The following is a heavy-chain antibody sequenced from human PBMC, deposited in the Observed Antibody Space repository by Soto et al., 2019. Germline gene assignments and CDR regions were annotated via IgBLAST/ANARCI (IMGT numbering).Heavy chain of an antibody. J-gene: IGHJ4*02. V-gene: IGHV3-21*04. Sequence: GGSLRLSCAASGFTFSSYSMNWVRQAPGKGLEWVSSISSSSNTIYYADTVKGRFTISRDNSKNTVYLQMNSLRAEDTAVYYCARTSGYDYDYWGQGTLVTVSS. CDR2: ISSSSNTI. D-gene: IGHD5-12*01. CDR1: GFTFSSYS. CDR3: ARTSGYDYDY.